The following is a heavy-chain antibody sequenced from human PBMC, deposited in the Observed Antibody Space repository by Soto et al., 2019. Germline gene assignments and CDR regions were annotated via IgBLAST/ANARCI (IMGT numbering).Heavy chain of an antibody. D-gene: IGHD2-15*01. CDR2: IYPGDSDT. CDR1: GYSFTSYW. J-gene: IGHJ4*02. CDR3: ARLPRGCSGGSCYASDY. Sequence: GESLKISCKGSGYSFTSYWIGWVRQMPGKGLEWMGIIYPGDSDTRYSPSFQGQVTISADKSISTAYLQWSSLKASDTAMYCCARLPRGCSGGSCYASDYWGQGTLVTVSS. V-gene: IGHV5-51*01.